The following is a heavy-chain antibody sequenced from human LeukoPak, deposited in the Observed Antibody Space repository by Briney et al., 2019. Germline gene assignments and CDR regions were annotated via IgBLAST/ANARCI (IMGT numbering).Heavy chain of an antibody. CDR2: INHSGST. CDR1: GGPFSGYY. J-gene: IGHJ4*02. D-gene: IGHD2-2*01. CDR3: ASSGSTSFFGAY. Sequence: SETLSLTCAVYGGPFSGYYWSWIRQPPGKGLEWIGEINHSGSTNYNPSLKSRVTISVDTSKNQFSLKLSSVTAADTAVYYCASSGSTSFFGAYWGQGTLVTVSS. V-gene: IGHV4-34*01.